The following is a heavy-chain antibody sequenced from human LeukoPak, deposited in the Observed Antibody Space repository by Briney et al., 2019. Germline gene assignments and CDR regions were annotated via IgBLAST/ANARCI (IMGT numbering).Heavy chain of an antibody. Sequence: GGSLRLSCAASGFTFSSYAMSWVRQAPGKGLEWVSTISGSGGSTYYADSVKGRFTISRDNSKNTLYLQMNSLRAEDTAVYYCAKEEDIVVVPAATLDYWGQGTLVTVSS. D-gene: IGHD2-2*01. CDR2: ISGSGGST. CDR3: AKEEDIVVVPAATLDY. J-gene: IGHJ4*02. V-gene: IGHV3-23*01. CDR1: GFTFSSYA.